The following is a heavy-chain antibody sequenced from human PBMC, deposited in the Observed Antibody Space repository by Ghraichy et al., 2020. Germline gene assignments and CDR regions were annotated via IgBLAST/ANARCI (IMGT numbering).Heavy chain of an antibody. CDR1: GYTFTGYY. CDR3: ARGGHIVVVTALPDY. CDR2: INPNSGGT. Sequence: ASVKVSCKASGYTFTGYYMHWVRQAPGQGLEWMGWINPNSGGTNYAQKFQGWVTMTRDTSISTAYMELSRLRSDDTAVYYCARGGHIVVVTALPDYWGQGTLVTVSS. D-gene: IGHD2-21*02. J-gene: IGHJ4*02. V-gene: IGHV1-2*04.